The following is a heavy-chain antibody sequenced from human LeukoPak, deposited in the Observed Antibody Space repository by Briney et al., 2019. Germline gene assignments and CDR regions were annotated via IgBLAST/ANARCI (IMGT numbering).Heavy chain of an antibody. Sequence: ASVKVSCKASGYTFTGYYMFWVRQAPGQGLEWMGWINPNTGATKYGQNLQGRVTLTRDTSIRTTFMELSSLRSDDTAFYYCARDERFCNGDNHYPDLGYWGQGTLVTVSS. J-gene: IGHJ4*02. V-gene: IGHV1-2*02. D-gene: IGHD2-15*01. CDR2: INPNTGAT. CDR3: ARDERFCNGDNHYPDLGY. CDR1: GYTFTGYY.